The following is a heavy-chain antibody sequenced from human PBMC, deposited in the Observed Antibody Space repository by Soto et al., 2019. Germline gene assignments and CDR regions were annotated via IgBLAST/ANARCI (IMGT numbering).Heavy chain of an antibody. V-gene: IGHV4-34*01. CDR1: GGSFSGYY. CDR3: ARGQGEVPAAVKYYYYYYMDV. Sequence: PETLSLTCAVYGGSFSGYYWSWIRQPPGKGLEWIGEINHSGSTNYNPSLKSRVTISVDTSKNQFSLKLSSVTAADTAVYYCARGQGEVPAAVKYYYYYYMDVWGKGTTVTVSS. CDR2: INHSGST. D-gene: IGHD2-2*01. J-gene: IGHJ6*03.